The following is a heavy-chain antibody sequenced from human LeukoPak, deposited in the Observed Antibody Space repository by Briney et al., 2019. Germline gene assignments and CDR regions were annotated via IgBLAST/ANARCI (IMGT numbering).Heavy chain of an antibody. CDR1: GFTFSSDW. Sequence: GGSLRLSCAASGFTFSSDWMSWVRQAPGKGLEWVANIKQDGSEKYYVDSVKGRFTISRDNAKNSLYLQMNSLRAEDTAVYYCARSYRHYYGSGSYPYWGQGTLVTVSS. CDR3: ARSYRHYYGSGSYPY. D-gene: IGHD3-10*01. CDR2: IKQDGSEK. V-gene: IGHV3-7*01. J-gene: IGHJ4*02.